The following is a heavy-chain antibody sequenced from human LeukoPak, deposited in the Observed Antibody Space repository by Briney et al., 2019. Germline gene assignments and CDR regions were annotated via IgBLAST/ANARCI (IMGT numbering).Heavy chain of an antibody. J-gene: IGHJ5*02. CDR3: ARDTLIAAPKTGTVTRIGWFDT. CDR2: TRYDGLYK. CDR1: GFTFSNYG. Sequence: PGRSLRLSCAASGFTFSNYGMHWVRQAPGKGLEWVAVTRYDGLYKSYGDSVKGRFTISRDNSKNTLFLQMNSLRADDTAVHYCARDTLIAAPKTGTVTRIGWFDTWGQGTLVTVPS. D-gene: IGHD6-13*01. V-gene: IGHV3-33*01.